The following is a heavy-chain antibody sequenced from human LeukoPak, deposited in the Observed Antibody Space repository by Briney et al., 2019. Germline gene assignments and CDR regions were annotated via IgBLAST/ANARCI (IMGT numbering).Heavy chain of an antibody. CDR2: ISAYNGNT. D-gene: IGHD2-15*01. CDR1: GYTFTSYG. V-gene: IGHV1-18*04. CDR3: ARDGVVVAADYYYYGMDV. J-gene: IGHJ6*04. Sequence: ASVKVSCKASGYTFTSYGISWVRQAPGQGLEWMGWISAYNGNTNYAQKLQGRVTMTTDTSTSTAYMELRSLRSDDTAAYYCARDGVVVAADYYYYGMDVWGKGTTVSVSS.